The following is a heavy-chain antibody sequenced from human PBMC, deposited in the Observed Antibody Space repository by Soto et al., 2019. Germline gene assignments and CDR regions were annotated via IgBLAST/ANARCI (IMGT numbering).Heavy chain of an antibody. V-gene: IGHV1-8*01. J-gene: IGHJ4*02. Sequence: ASVKGACKASGYTFTGYDINWGRQATRQGLEWMGWMNPNSGNTGYAQKFQGRVTMTRNTSISTAYMELSSLRSEDTAVYYCARGSGSYSPSLLAGYWGQGTLVTVSS. D-gene: IGHD3-10*01. CDR1: GYTFTGYD. CDR3: ARGSGSYSPSLLAGY. CDR2: MNPNSGNT.